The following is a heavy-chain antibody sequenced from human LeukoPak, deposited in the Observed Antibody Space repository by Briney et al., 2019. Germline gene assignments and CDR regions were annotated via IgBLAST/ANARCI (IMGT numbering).Heavy chain of an antibody. V-gene: IGHV4-4*07. J-gene: IGHJ4*02. CDR3: ARDAAYYYGSGSYRNGIDY. Sequence: SETLSLTCTVSGGSISSYYWGWIRQPAGKGMEWVGRIYTSGSTNYNPSLKSRVTMSVDTSKNQFSLKLSSVTAADTAVYYCARDAAYYYGSGSYRNGIDYWGQGSLVTVSS. D-gene: IGHD3-10*01. CDR2: IYTSGST. CDR1: GGSISSYY.